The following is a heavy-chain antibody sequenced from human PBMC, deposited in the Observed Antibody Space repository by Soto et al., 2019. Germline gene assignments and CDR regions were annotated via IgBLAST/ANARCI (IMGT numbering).Heavy chain of an antibody. CDR2: ISAYNGNT. Sequence: ASVKVSCKASGYTFTSYGISWVRQAPGQGLEWMGWISAYNGNTNYAQKLQGRVTMTTDTSTSAAYMELRSLRSDDTAVYYCARVSQAALSESSLDVWGQGTTVTVSS. J-gene: IGHJ6*02. CDR1: GYTFTSYG. CDR3: ARVSQAALSESSLDV. D-gene: IGHD6-6*01. V-gene: IGHV1-18*04.